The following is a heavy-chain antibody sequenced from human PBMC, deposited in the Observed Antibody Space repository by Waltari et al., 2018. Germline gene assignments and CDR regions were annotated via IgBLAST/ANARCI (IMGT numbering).Heavy chain of an antibody. V-gene: IGHV3-7*01. D-gene: IGHD2-15*01. J-gene: IGHJ6*02. CDR3: ARERVVVAENYYYGMDV. Sequence: EVQLVESGGGLVQPGGSLRLSCAASGFTFSSYAMSWVRQDPGKGLEWVANIKQDGSEKYYVDSVKGRFTISRDNAKNSLYLQMNSLRAEDTAVYYCARERVVVAENYYYGMDVWGQGTTVTVSS. CDR1: GFTFSSYA. CDR2: IKQDGSEK.